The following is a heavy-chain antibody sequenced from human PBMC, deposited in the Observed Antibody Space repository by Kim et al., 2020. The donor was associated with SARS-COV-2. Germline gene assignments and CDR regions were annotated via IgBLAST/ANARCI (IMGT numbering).Heavy chain of an antibody. CDR3: ARQGDYGDYAGWFDP. V-gene: IGHV4-39*01. Sequence: SETLSLTCTVSGGSISSSSYYWGWIRQPPGKGLEWIGSIYYSGSTYYNPSLKSRVTISVDTSKNQFSLKLSSVTAADTAVYYCARQGDYGDYAGWFDPWGQGTLVTVSS. D-gene: IGHD4-17*01. CDR1: GGSISSSSYY. CDR2: IYYSGST. J-gene: IGHJ5*02.